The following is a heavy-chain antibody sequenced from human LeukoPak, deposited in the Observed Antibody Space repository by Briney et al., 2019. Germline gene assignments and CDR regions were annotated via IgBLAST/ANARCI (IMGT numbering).Heavy chain of an antibody. CDR2: INWNGGST. Sequence: GGSLRLSCTASGFTFDDFAMSWVRLTPGKGLEWVSGINWNGGSTHYADSVKGRFTISRDSTKHSLHLQMNSLRAEDTALYYCARVRGATVAGTSDYFYYWGQGTLVTVPS. J-gene: IGHJ4*02. D-gene: IGHD6-19*01. CDR3: ARVRGATVAGTSDYFYY. CDR1: GFTFDDFA. V-gene: IGHV3-20*04.